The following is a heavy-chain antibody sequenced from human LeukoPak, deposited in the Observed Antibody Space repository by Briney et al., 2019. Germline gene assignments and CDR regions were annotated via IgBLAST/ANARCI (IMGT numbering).Heavy chain of an antibody. CDR3: ARAHTMPPYYYYYGMDV. D-gene: IGHD2-2*01. CDR2: IIPIFGTA. CDR1: GGTFISYA. J-gene: IGHJ6*02. V-gene: IGHV1-69*13. Sequence: SVKVSCKASGGTFISYAISWVRQAPGQGLEWMGGIIPIFGTANYAQKFQGRVTITADESTSTAYMELSSLRSEDTAVYYCARAHTMPPYYYYYGMDVWGQGTTVTVSS.